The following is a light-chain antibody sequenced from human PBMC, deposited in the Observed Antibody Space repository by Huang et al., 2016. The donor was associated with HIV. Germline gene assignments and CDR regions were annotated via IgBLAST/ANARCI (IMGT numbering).Light chain of an antibody. CDR2: GAD. V-gene: IGKV3-20*01. CDR3: HQYGDSRGT. Sequence: EIVLTQSPGTLSLSPGERATLSCRARQSVNNNFFAWYQQKPGQGPRPLIYGADSRATGVPDRFSGSGSGTDFTLTISRLEPEDFAVYYCHQYGDSRGTFGQGTKVEIK. CDR1: QSVNNNF. J-gene: IGKJ1*01.